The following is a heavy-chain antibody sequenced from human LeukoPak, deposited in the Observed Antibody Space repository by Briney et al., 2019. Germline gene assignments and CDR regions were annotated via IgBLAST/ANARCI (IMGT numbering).Heavy chain of an antibody. D-gene: IGHD6-19*01. CDR1: GFTFSSYE. CDR3: ARDRPIYSSGWFYYFDY. V-gene: IGHV3-48*03. J-gene: IGHJ4*02. CDR2: ISSSGSTI. Sequence: PGGSLRLSCAASGFTFSSYEMNWVRQAPGKGLEWVSYISSSGSTIYYADSVKGRFTISRDNAKNSLYLQMNSLRAEDTAVYYCARDRPIYSSGWFYYFDYWGQGTLVTVS.